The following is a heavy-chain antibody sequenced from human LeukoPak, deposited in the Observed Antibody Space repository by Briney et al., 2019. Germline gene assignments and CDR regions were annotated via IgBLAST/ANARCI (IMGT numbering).Heavy chain of an antibody. CDR1: GFTFSSYA. D-gene: IGHD2-15*01. Sequence: PGGSLRLSCVASGFTFSSYAVSWVRQAPGKGLEWVSAISGSGGSTYYADSVKGRFTISRDNSKNTLYLQMNSLRAEDTAVYYCARFFSATEYYFDYWGQGTLVTVSS. J-gene: IGHJ4*02. V-gene: IGHV3-23*01. CDR3: ARFFSATEYYFDY. CDR2: ISGSGGST.